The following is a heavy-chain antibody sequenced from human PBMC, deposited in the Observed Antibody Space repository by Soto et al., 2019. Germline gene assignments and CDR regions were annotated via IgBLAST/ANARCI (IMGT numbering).Heavy chain of an antibody. CDR3: ARGGSYWARRHYFDS. V-gene: IGHV1-8*02. CDR2: VTPRNGDT. Sequence: QVQLVQSGAEMKKPGASVKVPCKASGYTFTSYDINWVRQAAGQGPEWMGSVTPRNGDTAFAQKYQGRVTVTSNTSMSTVYMELSNLRSDDTAVYYCARGGSYWARRHYFDSWGQGTLVTVSS. J-gene: IGHJ4*02. CDR1: GYTFTSYD. D-gene: IGHD2-8*02.